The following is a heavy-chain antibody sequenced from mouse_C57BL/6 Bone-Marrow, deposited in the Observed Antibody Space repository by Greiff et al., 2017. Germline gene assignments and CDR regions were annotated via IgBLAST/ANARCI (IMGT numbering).Heavy chain of an antibody. CDR3: ARYDYDEEGFDY. CDR1: GYTFTDYN. D-gene: IGHD2-4*01. J-gene: IGHJ2*01. V-gene: IGHV1-18*01. Sequence: EVQLQQSGPELVKPGASVKISCKASGYTFTDYNMDWVKQSHGKSLEWIGEINPNNGGTIYNEKFKGKATLTVDKSSSTAYMELRSLTSEDTAVYYCARYDYDEEGFDYWGQGTTLTVSA. CDR2: INPNNGGT.